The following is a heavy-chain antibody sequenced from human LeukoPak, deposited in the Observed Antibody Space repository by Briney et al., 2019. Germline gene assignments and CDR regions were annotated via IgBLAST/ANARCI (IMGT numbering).Heavy chain of an antibody. Sequence: GGSLRLSCAASGFTFSSYAMHWVRQAPGKGLEWVAVISYDGSNKYYADSVKGRFTISGDNSKNTLYLQMNSLRAEDTAVYYCARTMVRAIADYYYGMDVWGQGTTVTVSS. V-gene: IGHV3-30-3*01. CDR2: ISYDGSNK. J-gene: IGHJ6*02. CDR1: GFTFSSYA. CDR3: ARTMVRAIADYYYGMDV. D-gene: IGHD3-10*01.